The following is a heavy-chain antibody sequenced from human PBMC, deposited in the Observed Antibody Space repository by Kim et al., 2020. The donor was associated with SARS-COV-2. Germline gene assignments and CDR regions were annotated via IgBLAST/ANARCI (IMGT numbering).Heavy chain of an antibody. V-gene: IGHV3-21*01. J-gene: IGHJ4*02. Sequence: GGSLRLSCEASGFNFSNYNMHWVRQAPGKGLEWVSFIGNTPTAIYYANSVKGRFSVSRDNSRNSLFLQMDSLQVDDTAVYYCAKTEFHMGWDVFAYWGRGTLVTVSS. CDR3: AKTEFHMGWDVFAY. CDR1: GFNFSNYN. D-gene: IGHD6-19*01. CDR2: IGNTPTAI.